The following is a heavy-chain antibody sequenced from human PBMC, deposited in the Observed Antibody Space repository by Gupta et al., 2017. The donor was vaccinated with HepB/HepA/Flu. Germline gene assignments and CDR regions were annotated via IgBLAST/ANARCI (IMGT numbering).Heavy chain of an antibody. CDR2: INHTGST. J-gene: IGHJ6*03. V-gene: IGHV4-34*01. Sequence: QVQLQQWGAGLLKPSETLSLTCAVYGGSFSGYYWSWIRQPPEKGLEWIGEINHTGSTNYNPSLKSRVTISADTSKSQFSLKLTSGTAADTAVYYCARGGVNYYYYMDVWGKGTTVTVSS. CDR1: GGSFSGYY. D-gene: IGHD2-8*01. CDR3: ARGGVNYYYYMDV.